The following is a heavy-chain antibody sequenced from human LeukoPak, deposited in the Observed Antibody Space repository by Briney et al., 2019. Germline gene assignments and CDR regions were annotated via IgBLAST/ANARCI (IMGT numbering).Heavy chain of an antibody. CDR3: ARVWYSGELGG. CDR2: MNPNSGNT. D-gene: IGHD1-26*01. J-gene: IGHJ4*02. CDR1: GYTFTNYG. Sequence: ASVKVSCKASGYTFTNYGVSWVRQAPGQGLEWMGWMNPNSGNTGYAQKFQGRVTMTRNTSISTAYMELSSLRSEDTAVYYCARVWYSGELGGWGQGTLVTVSS. V-gene: IGHV1-8*02.